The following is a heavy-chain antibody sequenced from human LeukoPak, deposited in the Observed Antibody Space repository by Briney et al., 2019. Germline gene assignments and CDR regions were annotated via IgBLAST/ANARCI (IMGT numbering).Heavy chain of an antibody. Sequence: PGGSLRLSCAASGFTFSTYGMSWVRQAPGEGLEWVSAISGSGGTTYYADSVKGRFTISRDNSKNTLYLQMNSLRVEDAALYYCAKAHMGLYCNGGTCRRPYYFDYWGQGTLVTVSS. CDR3: AKAHMGLYCNGGTCRRPYYFDY. D-gene: IGHD2-15*01. CDR1: GFTFSTYG. CDR2: ISGSGGTT. J-gene: IGHJ4*02. V-gene: IGHV3-23*01.